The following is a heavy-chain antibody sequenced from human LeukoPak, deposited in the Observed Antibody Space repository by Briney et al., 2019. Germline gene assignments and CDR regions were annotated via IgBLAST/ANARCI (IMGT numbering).Heavy chain of an antibody. V-gene: IGHV1-24*01. D-gene: IGHD6-19*01. CDR2: FDPEDGET. Sequence: GASGKVCCKVSGYTLTELSMHWVRQAPGKGLGWMGGFDPEDGETIYAQKFQGRVTMTEDTSTDTAYIELSSLRSEDTAVYYCATEQPVAGTGGDAFDYWGQGTLVTVSS. CDR3: ATEQPVAGTGGDAFDY. CDR1: GYTLTELS. J-gene: IGHJ4*02.